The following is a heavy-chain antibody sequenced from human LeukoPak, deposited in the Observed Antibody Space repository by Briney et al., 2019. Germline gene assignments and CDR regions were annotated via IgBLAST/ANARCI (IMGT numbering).Heavy chain of an antibody. D-gene: IGHD2-2*01. CDR3: ARGRGVPAAIRGMWFDP. CDR2: IYHSGST. J-gene: IGHJ5*02. V-gene: IGHV4-30-2*01. Sequence: SETLSLTCAVSGGSISSGGYSWSWIRQPPGKGLEWIGYIYHSGSTYYNPSLKSRVTISVDRSKNQFSLKLSSVTAADTAVYYCARGRGVPAAIRGMWFDPWGQGTLVTVSS. CDR1: GGSISSGGYS.